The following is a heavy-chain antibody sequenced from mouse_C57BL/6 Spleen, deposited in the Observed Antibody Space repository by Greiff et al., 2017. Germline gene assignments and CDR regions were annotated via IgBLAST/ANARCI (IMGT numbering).Heavy chain of an antibody. V-gene: IGHV1-26*01. CDR3: ARPGGFDV. CDR1: GYTFTDYY. J-gene: IGHJ1*03. CDR2: INPNNGGT. Sequence: VQLQQSGPELVKPGASVKISCKASGYTFTDYYMNWVKQSHGKSLEWIGDINPNNGGTSYNQKFKGKATLTVDKSSSTAYMELRSLTSEDSAVYYCARPGGFDVWGTGTTVTVSS.